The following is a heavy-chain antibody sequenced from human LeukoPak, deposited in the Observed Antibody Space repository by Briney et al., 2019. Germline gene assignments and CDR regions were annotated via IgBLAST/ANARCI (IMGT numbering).Heavy chain of an antibody. J-gene: IGHJ5*02. Sequence: GGSLRLSCTASGFTFGDYAMSWFRQAPGKGLEWAGFIRSKAYGGTTEYAASVKGRFTISRDDSKSIAYLQMNSLKTEDTAVYYCTRDRQQYQLLSGWFDPWGQGTLVTVSS. V-gene: IGHV3-49*03. CDR3: TRDRQQYQLLSGWFDP. CDR2: IRSKAYGGTT. CDR1: GFTFGDYA. D-gene: IGHD2-2*01.